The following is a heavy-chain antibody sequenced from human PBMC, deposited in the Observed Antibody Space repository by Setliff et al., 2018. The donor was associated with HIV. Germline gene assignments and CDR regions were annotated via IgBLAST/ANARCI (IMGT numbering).Heavy chain of an antibody. V-gene: IGHV3-7*05. Sequence: LRLSCAASGFTFSTYWMSWIRQAPGKGLEWVANIKQDGSEKNYMDSVKGRFTISRDNAKNSLYLQMNSLRVEDTAVYYCATDCAVVGGTGSLDSWGQGTLVTVSS. CDR3: ATDCAVVGGTGSLDS. CDR1: GFTFSTYW. D-gene: IGHD1-26*01. CDR2: IKQDGSEK. J-gene: IGHJ4*02.